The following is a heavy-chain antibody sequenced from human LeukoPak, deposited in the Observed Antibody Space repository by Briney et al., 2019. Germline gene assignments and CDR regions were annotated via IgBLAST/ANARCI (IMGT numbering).Heavy chain of an antibody. CDR1: GFTFSIYS. V-gene: IGHV3-23*01. Sequence: PGGSLRLSCAASGFTFSIYSMNWVRQAPGKGLEWVSAISGSGGSTYYADSLKGRFTISRDNSKNTLYLQMNSLRAEDTAVYYCAKGFSYGSYWGQGTLVTVSS. J-gene: IGHJ4*02. CDR2: ISGSGGST. CDR3: AKGFSYGSY. D-gene: IGHD5-18*01.